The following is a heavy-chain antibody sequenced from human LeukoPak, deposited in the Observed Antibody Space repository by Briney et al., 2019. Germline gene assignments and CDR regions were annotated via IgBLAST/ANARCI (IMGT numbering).Heavy chain of an antibody. CDR3: AKGIFIAAADY. CDR1: GFTFSSYG. D-gene: IGHD6-13*01. J-gene: IGHJ4*02. CDR2: ISYDGSNK. V-gene: IGHV3-30*18. Sequence: GGSLRLSCAASGFTFSSYGMHWVRQAPGKGLEGVAVISYDGSNKYYADSVKGRFTISRDNSKNTLYLQMNSLRAEDTAVYYCAKGIFIAAADYWGQGTLVTVSS.